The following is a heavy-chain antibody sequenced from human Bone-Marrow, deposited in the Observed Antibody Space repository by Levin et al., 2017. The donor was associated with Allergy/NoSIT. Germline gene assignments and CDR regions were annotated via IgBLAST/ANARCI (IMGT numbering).Heavy chain of an antibody. V-gene: IGHV3-49*03. D-gene: IGHD2-15*01. J-gene: IGHJ4*02. CDR2: ITSKSSGGTA. CDR3: TRHRVVAARFGY. CDR1: GFNFGDYA. Sequence: GGSLRLSCTASGFNFGDYAMSWFRQAPGKGLEWVGFITSKSSGGTAQYAASVKGRFNISRDDSKSIAYLQMNSLRTEDTAVYYCTRHRVVAARFGYWGQGTLVTVSS.